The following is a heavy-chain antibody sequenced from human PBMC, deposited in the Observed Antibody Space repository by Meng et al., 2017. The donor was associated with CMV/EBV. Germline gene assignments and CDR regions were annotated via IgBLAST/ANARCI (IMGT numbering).Heavy chain of an antibody. Sequence: ASVKVSCKASGYTFTGYYMHWVRQAPGQGLGWMGWINPNSGGTNYAQKFQGRVTMTRDTSISTAYMELSRLRSDDTAVYYCARTPMVRGVISHFDYWGQGTLVTVSS. CDR2: INPNSGGT. D-gene: IGHD3-10*01. J-gene: IGHJ4*02. CDR1: GYTFTGYY. V-gene: IGHV1-2*02. CDR3: ARTPMVRGVISHFDY.